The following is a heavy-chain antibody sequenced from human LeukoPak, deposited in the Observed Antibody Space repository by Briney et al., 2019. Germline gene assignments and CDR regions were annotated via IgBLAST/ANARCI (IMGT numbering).Heavy chain of an antibody. V-gene: IGHV1-69*04. CDR3: ARSSSGFDFNNWFDP. Sequence: GASVKVSCKASGGTFSSYAISWVRQAPGQGLEWMGRIIHIFGIANYAQKFQGRVTITADKSTSTAYMELSSLRSEDTAVYYCARSSSGFDFNNWFDPWGQGTLVTVSS. CDR1: GGTFSSYA. CDR2: IIHIFGIA. J-gene: IGHJ5*02. D-gene: IGHD5-12*01.